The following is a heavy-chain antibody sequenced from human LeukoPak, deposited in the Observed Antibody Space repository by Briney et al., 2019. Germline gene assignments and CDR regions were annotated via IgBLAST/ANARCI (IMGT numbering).Heavy chain of an antibody. V-gene: IGHV3-7*01. Sequence: SGGSLRLSCAASGFTFSTYWMSWVRQAPGKGLKWVANIKQDGSEKYYVDSVKGRFTISRDNAKNSLYLQMNSLRAEDTAVYYCARGGAYYYGAGRKETWYYFAYWGQGTLVTVSS. CDR2: IKQDGSEK. CDR3: ARGGAYYYGAGRKETWYYFAY. D-gene: IGHD3-10*01. CDR1: GFTFSTYW. J-gene: IGHJ4*02.